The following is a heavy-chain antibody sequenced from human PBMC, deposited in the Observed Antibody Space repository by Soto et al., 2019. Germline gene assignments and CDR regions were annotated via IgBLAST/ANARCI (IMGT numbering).Heavy chain of an antibody. V-gene: IGHV4-34*01. CDR3: ARAEGSSSSAFDY. D-gene: IGHD6-6*01. CDR2: INHSGST. Sequence: SETLSLTCAVYGGSFSGYYWNWIRQPPGKGLEWIGEINHSGSTNYNPSLKSRVTISVGTSKNQFSLKLSSVTAADTAVYYCARAEGSSSSAFDYWGQGTLVTVSS. J-gene: IGHJ4*02. CDR1: GGSFSGYY.